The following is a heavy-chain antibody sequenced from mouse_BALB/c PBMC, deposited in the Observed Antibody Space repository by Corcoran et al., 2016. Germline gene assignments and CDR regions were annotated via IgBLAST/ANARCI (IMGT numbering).Heavy chain of an antibody. D-gene: IGHD1-1*01. CDR1: GSSITSGYY. J-gene: IGHJ2*01. CDR2: ISYDGSN. CDR3: ASSYGRVYYFVY. V-gene: IGHV3-6*02. Sequence: DVQLQESGPGLVKPSQSLSLTCSVTGSSITSGYYWNWIRPFPGNKLEWGGNISYDGSNNSNPSLKNRISSTRDTSKNQFFLKLNSGTTEHTATYYCASSYGRVYYFVYWGQGTTLTVSS.